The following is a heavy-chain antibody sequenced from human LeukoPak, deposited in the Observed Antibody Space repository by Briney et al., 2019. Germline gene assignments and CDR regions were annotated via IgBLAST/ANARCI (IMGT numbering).Heavy chain of an antibody. CDR2: IRYDETNK. D-gene: IGHD6-13*01. CDR3: TKGGSSWSSIDS. Sequence: GGSLRLSCAASGFTFSSYAMNWVRQAPGKGLEWVAFIRYDETNKNYADSVRGRFTISRDNSNNTLYLQMNSLRTEDTAVYYCTKGGSSWSSIDSWGQGTLVTVSS. J-gene: IGHJ4*02. V-gene: IGHV3-30*02. CDR1: GFTFSSYA.